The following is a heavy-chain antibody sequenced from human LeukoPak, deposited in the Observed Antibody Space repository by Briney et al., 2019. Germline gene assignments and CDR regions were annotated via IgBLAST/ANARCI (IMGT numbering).Heavy chain of an antibody. Sequence: PGGSLRLSCAASGFTFSSYSMNWVRQAPGKGLEWVSSISSSSSYIYYADSVKGRFTISRDNAKNSLYLQMNSLRAEDTAVYYCAGDSAMAAGRGYWGQGTLVTVSS. J-gene: IGHJ4*02. CDR1: GFTFSSYS. V-gene: IGHV3-21*01. D-gene: IGHD5-18*01. CDR2: ISSSSSYI. CDR3: AGDSAMAAGRGY.